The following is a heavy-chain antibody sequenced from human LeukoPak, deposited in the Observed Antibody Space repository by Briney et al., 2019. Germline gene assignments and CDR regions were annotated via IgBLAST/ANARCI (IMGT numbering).Heavy chain of an antibody. V-gene: IGHV1-18*04. D-gene: IGHD3-22*01. CDR3: ARGVHVRVYDSNPHYGHY. Sequence: GASVKVSCKASGYTFTGYYMHWVRQAPGQGLEWMGWISAYNGNTNYAQKLQGRVTMTRDMSTSTVYMELSSLRSEDTAVYYCARGVHVRVYDSNPHYGHYWGQGTLVTVSS. CDR2: ISAYNGNT. CDR1: GYTFTGYY. J-gene: IGHJ4*02.